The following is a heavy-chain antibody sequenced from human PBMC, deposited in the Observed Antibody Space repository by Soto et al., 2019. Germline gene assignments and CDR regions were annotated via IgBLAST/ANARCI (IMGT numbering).Heavy chain of an antibody. V-gene: IGHV1-2*02. CDR3: ARGDRDIVGVQAAMGQCFDH. CDR1: GYTFTGYY. J-gene: IGHJ5*02. CDR2: ISPNSGGT. D-gene: IGHD2-2*01. Sequence: ASVPVSYMASGYTFTGYYMLWVRQAPRQGREWMGWISPNSGGTNYAQKFQGTVTMTRDTSISTAYMELIRLRSDDMAVYYCARGDRDIVGVQAAMGQCFDHWGQGTLVTVSS.